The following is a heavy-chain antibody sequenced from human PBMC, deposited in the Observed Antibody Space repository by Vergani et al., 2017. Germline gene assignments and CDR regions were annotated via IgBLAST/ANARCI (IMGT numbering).Heavy chain of an antibody. CDR3: VKDAGSYENFFDS. CDR1: GFTFSTYA. Sequence: EVQLLGSGGSLKQPGGSVRLSCAASGFTFSTYAMHWVRQATGKGLECVSALTGGGGSTYYADPFKGRFIISRDNSRDTLYLQMNSLRPEDTATYYCVKDAGSYENFFDSWGQGTLVTVSS. J-gene: IGHJ4*02. V-gene: IGHV3-23*01. CDR2: LTGGGGST. D-gene: IGHD1-26*01.